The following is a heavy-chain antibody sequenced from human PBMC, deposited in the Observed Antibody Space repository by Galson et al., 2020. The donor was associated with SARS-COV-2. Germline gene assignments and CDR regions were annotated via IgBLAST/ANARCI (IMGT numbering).Heavy chain of an antibody. V-gene: IGHV3-21*01. CDR3: ARVLSSSWRYYYYGMDV. J-gene: IGHJ6*02. D-gene: IGHD6-13*01. CDR2: ISSSSSYI. CDR1: GFTFSSYS. Sequence: GGSLRLSCAASGFTFSSYSMNWVRQAPGKGLEWVSSISSSSSYIYYADSVKGRFTISRDNAKNSLYLQMNSLRAEDTAVYYCARVLSSSWRYYYYGMDVWGQGTTVTVSS.